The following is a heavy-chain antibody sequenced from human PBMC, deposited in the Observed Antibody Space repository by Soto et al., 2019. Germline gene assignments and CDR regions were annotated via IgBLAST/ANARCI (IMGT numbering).Heavy chain of an antibody. D-gene: IGHD3-10*01. CDR3: AKRGEKSFDE. CDR2: ISGSGGST. CDR1: GFTFSNSA. Sequence: GGSLRLSCAASGFTFSNSAMSWVRQAPGKGLEWVSAISGSGGSTYYADSVKGRFTISRDNSKNTLYVQMNSLRAEDTAVYYCAKRGEKSFDEWGQGALVTVSS. V-gene: IGHV3-23*01. J-gene: IGHJ4*02.